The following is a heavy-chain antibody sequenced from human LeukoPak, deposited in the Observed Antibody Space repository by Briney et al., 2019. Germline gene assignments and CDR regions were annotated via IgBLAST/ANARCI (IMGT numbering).Heavy chain of an antibody. CDR1: GGSISSSSYY. D-gene: IGHD2-15*01. V-gene: IGHV4-39*01. CDR2: IYYSGST. CDR3: ARQPDIVVVVAAFSFDY. J-gene: IGHJ4*02. Sequence: PSETLSLTCTVSGGSISSSSYYWGWIRQPPGKGLEWIGSIYYSGSTYYNPSLKSRVTISVDTSKNQFSLKLSSVTAADTAVYYWARQPDIVVVVAAFSFDYWGQGTLVTVSS.